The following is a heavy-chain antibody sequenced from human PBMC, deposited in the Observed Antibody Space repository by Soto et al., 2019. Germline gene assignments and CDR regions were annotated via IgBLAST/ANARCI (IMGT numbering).Heavy chain of an antibody. D-gene: IGHD3-10*01. Sequence: EVQLVESGGDLVEPGTSLRLSCAASGFTFSDAWMSWVRQAPGKGLEWVGRIKRNADGATTEYAAPVKGRFTISRDDSQNTLFLQMNSLNTEDTAVYYCNREYFGWGTSGRGTLVTVSS. V-gene: IGHV3-15*01. CDR3: NREYFGWGT. CDR2: IKRNADGATT. CDR1: GFTFSDAW. J-gene: IGHJ5*02.